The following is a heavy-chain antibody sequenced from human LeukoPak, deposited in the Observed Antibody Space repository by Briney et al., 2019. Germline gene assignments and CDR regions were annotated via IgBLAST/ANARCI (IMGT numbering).Heavy chain of an antibody. CDR1: EYSFATYW. CDR3: ARPLQGIVGDTGFDY. Sequence: GESLKISCQGSEYSFATYWIAWLRQMPGKGLEWMGIIYPSDSDTRYSPSFQGQVTISADKSIKTAYLQWSSLKASNTAMYYSARPLQGIVGDTGFDYWGQGTLVTVSS. CDR2: IYPSDSDT. J-gene: IGHJ4*02. D-gene: IGHD1-26*01. V-gene: IGHV5-51*01.